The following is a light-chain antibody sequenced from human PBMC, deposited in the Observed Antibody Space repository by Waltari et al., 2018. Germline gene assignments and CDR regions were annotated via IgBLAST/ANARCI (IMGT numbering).Light chain of an antibody. V-gene: IGLV3-21*04. J-gene: IGLJ1*01. CDR2: YNS. CDR1: NVDYEN. Sequence: SYVLTQPPSVSVAPGKTARITCGGNNVDYENGHWYQQKPGQAPVGVIYYNSDRPSGIAERFTGSNSGNTATLTIRRVEAGDEADYYCQVWDSTTDHRVFGTGTKVTVL. CDR3: QVWDSTTDHRV.